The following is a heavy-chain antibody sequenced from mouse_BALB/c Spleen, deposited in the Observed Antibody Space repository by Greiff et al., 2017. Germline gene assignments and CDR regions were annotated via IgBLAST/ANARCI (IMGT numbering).Heavy chain of an antibody. Sequence: DVKLVESGGGLVQPGGSLKLSCAASGFTFSSYGMSWVRQTPDKRLELVATINSNGGSTYYPDSVKGRFTISRDNAKNTLYLQMSSLKSEDTAMYYCARGYYDYDGYAMDYWGQGTSVTVSS. J-gene: IGHJ4*01. CDR2: INSNGGST. CDR1: GFTFSSYG. V-gene: IGHV5-6-3*01. D-gene: IGHD2-4*01. CDR3: ARGYYDYDGYAMDY.